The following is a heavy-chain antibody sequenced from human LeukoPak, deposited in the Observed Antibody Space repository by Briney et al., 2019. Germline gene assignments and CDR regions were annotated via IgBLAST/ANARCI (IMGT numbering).Heavy chain of an antibody. Sequence: GGSLRLSCAASGFTFSSYAMSWVRPAPGKGLEWVSAISGSGGSTYYADSVKGWFTISRDNSKNTLYLQMNSLRAEDTAVYYCAKERVAASGNPYFDCRGQGTLVTVSS. CDR2: ISGSGGST. CDR3: AKERVAASGNPYFDC. D-gene: IGHD6-13*01. V-gene: IGHV3-23*01. J-gene: IGHJ4*02. CDR1: GFTFSSYA.